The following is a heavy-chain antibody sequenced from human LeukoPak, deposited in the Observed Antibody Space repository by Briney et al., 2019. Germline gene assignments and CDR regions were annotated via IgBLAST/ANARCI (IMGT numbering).Heavy chain of an antibody. CDR2: MNPNSGNT. CDR3: ARHPSPRYDILTGYFEYYYYYMDV. V-gene: IGHV1-8*01. Sequence: GASVKVSCKASGYTFTSYDINWVRQATGQGLEWMGWMNPNSGNTGYAQKFQGRVTMTTDTSTSTAYMELRSLRSDDTAVYYCARHPSPRYDILTGYFEYYYYYMDVWGRGTTVTVSS. D-gene: IGHD3-9*01. J-gene: IGHJ6*03. CDR1: GYTFTSYD.